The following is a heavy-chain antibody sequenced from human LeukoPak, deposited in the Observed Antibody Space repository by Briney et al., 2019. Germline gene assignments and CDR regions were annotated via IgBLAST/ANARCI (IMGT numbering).Heavy chain of an antibody. CDR1: GGTFYSYA. CDR3: ARGDGYNEAFDY. D-gene: IGHD5-24*01. CDR2: IIPIFGTA. V-gene: IGHV1-69*05. Sequence: SVKVSCKASGGTFYSYAISWVRQAPGQGLEWMGGIIPIFGTANYAQKFQGRVTITTDESTSTAYMELSSLRSEDTAVYYCARGDGYNEAFDYWGQGTLVTVSS. J-gene: IGHJ4*02.